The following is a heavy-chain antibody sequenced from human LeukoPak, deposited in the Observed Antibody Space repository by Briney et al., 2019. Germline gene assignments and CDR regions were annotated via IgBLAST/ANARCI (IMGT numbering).Heavy chain of an antibody. J-gene: IGHJ6*03. CDR3: ARSKEGYYYGSGSYYYYMDV. CDR2: IIPIFGTA. Sequence: ASVKVSCKASGGTFSSYAISWVRQAPGQGLEWMGGIIPIFGTANYAQKFQGRVTITADESTSTAYMELSSLRSEDTAVYYCARSKEGYYYGSGSYYYYMDVWGKGTTVTISS. D-gene: IGHD3-10*01. V-gene: IGHV1-69*13. CDR1: GGTFSSYA.